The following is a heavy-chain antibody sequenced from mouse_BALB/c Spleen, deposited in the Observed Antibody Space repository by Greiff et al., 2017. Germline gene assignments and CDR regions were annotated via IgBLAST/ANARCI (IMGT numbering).Heavy chain of an antibody. J-gene: IGHJ4*01. D-gene: IGHD4-1*01. CDR2: INPSNGGT. Sequence: VQLQQSGAELVKPGASVKLSCKASGYTFTSYYMYWVKQRPGQGLEWIGEINPSNGGTNFNEKFKSKATLTVDKSSSTAYMQLSSLTSEDSAVYYCTRSNWEAMDYWGQGTSVTVSS. CDR3: TRSNWEAMDY. CDR1: GYTFTSYY. V-gene: IGHV1S81*02.